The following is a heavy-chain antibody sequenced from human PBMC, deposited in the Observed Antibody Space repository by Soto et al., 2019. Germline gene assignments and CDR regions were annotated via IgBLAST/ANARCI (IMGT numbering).Heavy chain of an antibody. CDR2: INHSGST. D-gene: IGHD1-26*01. J-gene: IGHJ6*02. CDR3: ASTLKERYYYYGMDV. CDR1: GGSFSGYY. Sequence: SETLSLTCAVYGGSFSGYYLSWIRQPPGKGLEWIGEINHSGSTNYNPSLKSRVTISVDTSKNQFSLKLSSVTAADTAVYYCASTLKERYYYYGMDVWGQGTTVTVSS. V-gene: IGHV4-34*01.